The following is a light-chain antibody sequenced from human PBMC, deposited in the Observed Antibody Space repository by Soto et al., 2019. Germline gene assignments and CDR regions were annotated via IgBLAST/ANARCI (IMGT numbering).Light chain of an antibody. Sequence: DVQMTQSPSTLSASVGDRVTITCRASQNINNWLACYQQKPRKAPKLLIYKASSLESGVPSRFSGSGSGTEFTLTISSLEPDDFATYYCQQYSTYSTFGQGTRLEIK. V-gene: IGKV1-5*03. CDR1: QNINNW. CDR2: KAS. J-gene: IGKJ5*01. CDR3: QQYSTYST.